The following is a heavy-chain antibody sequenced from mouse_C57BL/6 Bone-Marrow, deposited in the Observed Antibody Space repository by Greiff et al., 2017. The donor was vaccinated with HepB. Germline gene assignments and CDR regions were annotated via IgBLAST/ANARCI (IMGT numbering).Heavy chain of an antibody. CDR3: ARQLCFMDY. V-gene: IGHV1-76*01. CDR2: IYPGSGNT. J-gene: IGHJ4*01. D-gene: IGHD1-1*02. CDR1: GYTFTDYY. Sequence: QVQLKESGAELVRPGASVKLSCKASGYTFTDYYINWVKQRPGQGLEWIARIYPGSGNTYYNEKFKGKATLTAEKSSSTAYMQLSSLTSEDSAVYFCARQLCFMDYWGQGTSVTVSS.